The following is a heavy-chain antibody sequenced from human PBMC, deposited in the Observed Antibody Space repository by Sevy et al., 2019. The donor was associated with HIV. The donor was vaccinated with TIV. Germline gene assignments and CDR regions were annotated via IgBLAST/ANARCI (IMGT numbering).Heavy chain of an antibody. D-gene: IGHD3-10*01. J-gene: IGHJ5*02. Sequence: SETLSLTCTVSGGSISSGNYYWSWIRQPAGKGLEWIGRIYTSGSTNYNPSLKSRVTMSVDTSKNQFSLKLSSVTAADTAVYYCARAGVKGNWFDPWGQGTLVTVSS. CDR2: IYTSGST. CDR1: GGSISSGNYY. CDR3: ARAGVKGNWFDP. V-gene: IGHV4-61*02.